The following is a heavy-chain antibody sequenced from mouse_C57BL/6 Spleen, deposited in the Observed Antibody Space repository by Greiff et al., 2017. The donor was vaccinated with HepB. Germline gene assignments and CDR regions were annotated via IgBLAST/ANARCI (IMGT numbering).Heavy chain of an antibody. Sequence: VKLVESGAELVRPGASVKLSCKASGYTFTDYYINWVKQRPGQGLEWIARIYPGSGNTYYNEKFKGKATLTAEKSSSTAYMQLSSLTSEDSAVYFCARRIGYYGSSYGYFDVWGTGTTVTVSS. D-gene: IGHD1-1*01. CDR1: GYTFTDYY. CDR2: IYPGSGNT. J-gene: IGHJ1*03. CDR3: ARRIGYYGSSYGYFDV. V-gene: IGHV1-76*01.